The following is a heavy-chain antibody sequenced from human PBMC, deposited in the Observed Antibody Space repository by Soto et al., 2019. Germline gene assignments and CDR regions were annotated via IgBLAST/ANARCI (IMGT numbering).Heavy chain of an antibody. Sequence: GASVKVSCKASGYTFTSYGISWVRQAPGQGLEWMGWISPFNGNTNYAQKLQGRVTITADTSTSTAYMELSSLRSEDTAVYYCAREHSSGWYVDYWGQGTLVTVSS. CDR3: AREHSSGWYVDY. J-gene: IGHJ4*02. CDR2: ISPFNGNT. D-gene: IGHD6-19*01. CDR1: GYTFTSYG. V-gene: IGHV1-18*01.